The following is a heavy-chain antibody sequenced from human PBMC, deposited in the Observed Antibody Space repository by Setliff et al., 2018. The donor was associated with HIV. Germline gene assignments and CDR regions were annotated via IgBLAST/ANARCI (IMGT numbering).Heavy chain of an antibody. CDR3: ARDGLRQQLGFDY. V-gene: IGHV4-34*12. D-gene: IGHD6-13*01. CDR1: GGSFSGNH. CDR2: VLYNGGT. J-gene: IGHJ4*02. Sequence: SETLSLTCTIYGGSFSGNHWSWIRQSPGNGLEWIGEVLYNGGTRYNPSLENRVSMSVDTSKNQFSLKLSSVTAADTAVYYCARDGLRQQLGFDYWGQGTLVTVSS.